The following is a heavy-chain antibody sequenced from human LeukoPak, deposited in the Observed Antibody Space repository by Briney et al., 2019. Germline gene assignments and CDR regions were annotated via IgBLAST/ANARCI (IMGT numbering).Heavy chain of an antibody. Sequence: PSETLSLTCTVSGGSISSYYWSWIRQPPGKGLEWIGYIYYSGSTNYNPSLKSRVTISVDTSKNQFSLKLSSVTAADTAVYYCARTQKERRSGWYLDYYYYGMDVWGQGTTVTVSS. CDR3: ARTQKERRSGWYLDYYYYGMDV. D-gene: IGHD6-19*01. J-gene: IGHJ6*02. CDR1: GGSISSYY. V-gene: IGHV4-59*08. CDR2: IYYSGST.